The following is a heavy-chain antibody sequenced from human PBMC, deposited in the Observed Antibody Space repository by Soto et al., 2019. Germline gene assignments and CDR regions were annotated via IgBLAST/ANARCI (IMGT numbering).Heavy chain of an antibody. CDR1: GFTFSRYA. Sequence: EVQLLESGGGLVQPGGSLRLSCAASGFTFSRYAMSWVRQAPGKGLEWVSAISGSGGSTYYADSVKGRFTISRDNSEHTLYLQLNSLGAEDTAVYYCAKARADYYGSGSPFGYWGQGTLVTVSS. CDR2: ISGSGGST. CDR3: AKARADYYGSGSPFGY. V-gene: IGHV3-23*01. J-gene: IGHJ4*02. D-gene: IGHD3-10*01.